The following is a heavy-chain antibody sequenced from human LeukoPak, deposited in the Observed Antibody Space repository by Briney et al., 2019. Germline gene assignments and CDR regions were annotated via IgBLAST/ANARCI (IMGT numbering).Heavy chain of an antibody. Sequence: GGSLRLSCTASGFTFSSSAMNWVRHTPGKRLEWLSYISATSSTIYYADSVKGRFTVSRDNAQNSLYLQMNSLRAEDTAVYYCTSSGYSSGPGAIDYWGQGTLVTVSS. D-gene: IGHD6-19*01. V-gene: IGHV3-48*01. CDR2: ISATSSTI. J-gene: IGHJ4*02. CDR3: TSSGYSSGPGAIDY. CDR1: GFTFSSSA.